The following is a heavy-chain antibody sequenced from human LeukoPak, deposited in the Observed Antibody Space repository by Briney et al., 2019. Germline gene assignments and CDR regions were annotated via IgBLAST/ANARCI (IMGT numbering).Heavy chain of an antibody. CDR3: ATLDY. Sequence: TPSETLSLTCTVSGYSISSGYYWGWIRQPPGKGLEWIGSIYYSGSTYYNPSLKSRVTISVDTSKNQFSLKLSSVTAADTAVYYCATLDYWGQGTLVTVSS. CDR1: GYSISSGYY. CDR2: IYYSGST. V-gene: IGHV4-38-2*02. J-gene: IGHJ4*02.